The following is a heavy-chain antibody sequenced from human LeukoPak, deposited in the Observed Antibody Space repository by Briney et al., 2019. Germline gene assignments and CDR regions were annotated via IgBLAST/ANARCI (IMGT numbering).Heavy chain of an antibody. CDR3: ARTTNGKTVNWFAP. CDR2: IYSSDLT. V-gene: IGHV4-4*07. CDR1: AGSITSNY. J-gene: IGHJ5*01. Sequence: PSETLSLTCTVSAGSITSNYSSCIRHPPEKWMEWVGLIYSSDLTTYNPSLKSRVTMSVDTSKNQLSLKLNSVTAADSATYYCARTTNGKTVNWFAPWGQGTPVIVSS. D-gene: IGHD1-1*01.